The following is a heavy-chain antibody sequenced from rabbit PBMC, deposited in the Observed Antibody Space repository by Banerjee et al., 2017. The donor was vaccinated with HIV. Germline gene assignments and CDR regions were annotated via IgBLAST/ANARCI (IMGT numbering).Heavy chain of an antibody. J-gene: IGHJ4*01. Sequence: QEQLVEYGGDLVQPEGSLTLTCKASGFDLSSYAMSWVRQAPGKGLEWIGCIGTGSSGSTYYASWAKGRFTISKTSSTTVTLQMTSLTAADTATYFCARWDGYGDLGLWGPGTLVTVS. CDR1: GFDLSSYA. V-gene: IGHV1S45*01. CDR3: ARWDGYGDLGL. CDR2: IGTGSSGST. D-gene: IGHD3-1*01.